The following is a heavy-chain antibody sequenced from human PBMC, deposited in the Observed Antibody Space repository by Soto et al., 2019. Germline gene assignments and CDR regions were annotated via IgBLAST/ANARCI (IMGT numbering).Heavy chain of an antibody. CDR1: GYTFTNFA. D-gene: IGHD3-16*01. V-gene: IGHV1-3*04. J-gene: IGHJ4*02. CDR2: VNTGNGNT. Sequence: VSVKVSCKSSGYTFTNFAIHWVRQAPGQGLEWMGWVNTGNGNTRYSQKFQGSVSITRDTLASTAYMELSSLTSEDTAVYYCAKTTDGGGVSGDLRAFDYWGQGTLVPVSS. CDR3: AKTTDGGGVSGDLRAFDY.